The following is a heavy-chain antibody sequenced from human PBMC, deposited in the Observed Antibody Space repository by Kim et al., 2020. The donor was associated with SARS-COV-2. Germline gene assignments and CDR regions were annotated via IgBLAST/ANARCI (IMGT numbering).Heavy chain of an antibody. D-gene: IGHD6-19*01. Sequence: GGSLRLSCAASGFTFSDHYMDWVRQAPGKGLEWVGRTRNKANSYTTEYAASVKGRFTISRDDSKNSLYLQMNSLKTEDTAVYYCAAHRQIAVAGPHAFDIWGQGHPPVGKGADIWGQGTMVTVSS. J-gene: IGHJ3*02. CDR3: AAHRQIAVAGPHAFDIWGQGHPPVGKGADI. CDR1: GFTFSDHY. V-gene: IGHV3-72*01. CDR2: TRNKANSYTT.